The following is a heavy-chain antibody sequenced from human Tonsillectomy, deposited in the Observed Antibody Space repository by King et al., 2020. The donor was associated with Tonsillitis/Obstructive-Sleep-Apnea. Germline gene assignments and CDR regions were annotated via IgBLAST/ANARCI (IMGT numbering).Heavy chain of an antibody. CDR3: ARGIRGTTLNYYYGMDV. CDR1: GFTFSSYG. Sequence: VQLVESGGGVVQPGRSLRLSCAASGFTFSSYGMHWVRQAPGKGLEWGAVIWYDVSYKYYADSVKGRFTISRDNSKNTLYLQMNSLRAEDTAVFYCARGIRGTTLNYYYGMDVWGQGTTVTVSS. D-gene: IGHD1-7*01. V-gene: IGHV3-33*01. CDR2: IWYDVSYK. J-gene: IGHJ6*02.